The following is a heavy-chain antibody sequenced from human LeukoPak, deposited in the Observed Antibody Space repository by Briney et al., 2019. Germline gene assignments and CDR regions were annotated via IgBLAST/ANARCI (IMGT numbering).Heavy chain of an antibody. V-gene: IGHV3-23*01. Sequence: GGSLRLSCAASGFTFSTYSMSWVRLAPGKGLEWVSGISGSGANTYYADSVKGRFTISRDNSKNTLYLQMNSLRAEDTAVFHCAKYPASGGYFDYWGQGTLVTVSS. J-gene: IGHJ4*02. CDR3: AKYPASGGYFDY. CDR2: ISGSGANT. CDR1: GFTFSTYS. D-gene: IGHD6-13*01.